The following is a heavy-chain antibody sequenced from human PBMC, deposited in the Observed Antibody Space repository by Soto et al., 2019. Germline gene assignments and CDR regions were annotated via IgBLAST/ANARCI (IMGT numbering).Heavy chain of an antibody. J-gene: IGHJ4*02. D-gene: IGHD6-19*01. CDR3: VRDSGRSLASVRFDY. CDR1: GYSFTEYY. CDR2: INPDSGIT. Sequence: QVQLVQSGADVRKPGASVKVSCNSSGYSFTEYYIHWVRQAPGQGLEWMGCINPDSGITKKAQRFQGRVTLTGDTSINTAYMELTGLTSDDKAVYYCVRDSGRSLASVRFDYWGQGTLVIVSS. V-gene: IGHV1-2*02.